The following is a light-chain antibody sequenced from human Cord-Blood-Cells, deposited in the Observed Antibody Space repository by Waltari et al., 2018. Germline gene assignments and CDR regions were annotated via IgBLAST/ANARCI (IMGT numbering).Light chain of an antibody. CDR1: RSAVGGYNY. CDR2: DVS. CDR3: CSYAGSYTFYV. Sequence: QSALTQPRSVSGSPGQSVTISCTGTRSAVGGYNYVSWYQQHPGKAPKLMIYDVSKRPSGVPDRFSGSKSGNTASLTISGLQAEDEADYYCCSYAGSYTFYVFGTGTKVTVL. V-gene: IGLV2-11*01. J-gene: IGLJ1*01.